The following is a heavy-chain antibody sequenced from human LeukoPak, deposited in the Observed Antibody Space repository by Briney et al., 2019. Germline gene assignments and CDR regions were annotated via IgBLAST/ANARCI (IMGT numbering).Heavy chain of an antibody. CDR3: ARVSHDYGAPWSPGGYFDL. CDR2: ISSSGSTI. J-gene: IGHJ2*01. D-gene: IGHD4-17*01. CDR1: GFTFSDYY. V-gene: IGHV3-11*01. Sequence: GGSLRLSCAASGFTFSDYYMSWIRQAPGKGLEWVSYISSSGSTIYYADSVKGRFTISRDNAKNSLYLQMNSLRAEDTAVHYCARVSHDYGAPWSPGGYFDLWGRGTLVTVSS.